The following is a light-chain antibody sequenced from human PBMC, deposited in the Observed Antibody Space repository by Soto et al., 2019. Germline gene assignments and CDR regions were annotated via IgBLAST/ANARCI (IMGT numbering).Light chain of an antibody. J-gene: IGLJ1*01. CDR3: SSYTTSNTRQIV. CDR2: DVS. V-gene: IGLV2-14*03. Sequence: QSALTQPASVSGSPGQSITIAGTGTSSDVGGYNYVSWYQHHPGKAPKLMIYDVSNRPSGVSNRFSGSKSGNTASLTISGLQPEDEADYYCSSYTTSNTRQIVVGTGTKLTVL. CDR1: SSDVGGYNY.